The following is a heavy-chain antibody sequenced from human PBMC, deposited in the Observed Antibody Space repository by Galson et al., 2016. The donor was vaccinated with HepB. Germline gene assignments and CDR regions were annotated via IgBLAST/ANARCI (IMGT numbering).Heavy chain of an antibody. CDR1: GGTFRSYA. CDR2: ITPVFGTI. CDR3: ARAAVGTFYYYYGMDV. J-gene: IGHJ6*02. D-gene: IGHD6-13*01. Sequence: SVKVSCKAPGGTFRSYAISWVRQAPGQGLEWMGGITPVFGTINYAQKFLGRVTITADESTGTGFMELSSLRSEDSAVYYCARAAVGTFYYYYGMDVWGQGTTVTVSS. V-gene: IGHV1-69*13.